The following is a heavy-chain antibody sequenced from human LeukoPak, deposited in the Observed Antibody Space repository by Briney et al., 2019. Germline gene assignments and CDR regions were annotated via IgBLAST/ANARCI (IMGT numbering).Heavy chain of an antibody. CDR1: GFTFSSYA. D-gene: IGHD2-15*01. J-gene: IGHJ6*02. CDR3: ARESGYCSGGSCYYYYGMDV. V-gene: IGHV3-30-3*01. CDR2: ISYDGSNK. Sequence: PGGSLRLSCAASGFTFSSYAMHWVRQAPGKGLEWVAVISYDGSNKYYADSVKGRFTISRDNSKNTLYLQMDSLRAEDTAVYYCARESGYCSGGSCYYYYGMDVWGQGTTVTVSS.